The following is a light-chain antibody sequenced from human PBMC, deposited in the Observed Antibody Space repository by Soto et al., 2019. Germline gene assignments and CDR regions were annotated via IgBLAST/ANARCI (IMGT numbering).Light chain of an antibody. CDR3: SSYTSSSISYV. Sequence: QSVLTQPASVSGSPGQSITISCTGTSSDVGGYNYVSWYQQHPGKAPKLMIFDVSNRPSGVSNRFSGSKSGNTASLTISGLQAEYEADYYCSSYTSSSISYVFGTGTKLTVL. CDR1: SSDVGGYNY. J-gene: IGLJ1*01. V-gene: IGLV2-14*01. CDR2: DVS.